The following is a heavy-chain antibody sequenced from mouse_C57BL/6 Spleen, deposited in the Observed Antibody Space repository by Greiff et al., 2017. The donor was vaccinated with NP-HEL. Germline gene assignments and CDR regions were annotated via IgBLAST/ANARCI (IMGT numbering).Heavy chain of an antibody. J-gene: IGHJ4*01. V-gene: IGHV1-39*01. CDR1: GYSFTDYN. CDR3: ARDGGMITTRGYYAMDY. D-gene: IGHD2-4*01. Sequence: QLQESGPELVKPGASVKISCKASGYSFTDYNMNWVKQSNGKSLEWIGVINPNYGTTSYNQKFKGKATLTVDQSSSTAYMQLNCLTSEDSAVYYFARDGGMITTRGYYAMDYWGQGTSVTVSS. CDR2: INPNYGTT.